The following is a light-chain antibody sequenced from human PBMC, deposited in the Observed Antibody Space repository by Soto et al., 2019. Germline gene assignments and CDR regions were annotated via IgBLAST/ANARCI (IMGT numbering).Light chain of an antibody. V-gene: IGKV1-12*01. CDR3: QQAASFPVT. J-gene: IGKJ5*01. CDR2: TAS. CDR1: QGVSTW. Sequence: DIQMTQSPSALSASVGDRVTITYRASQGVSTWLACDQQKPGKAPNLLIYTASSLQSGVPSRFSGSGYGTAFTLTITGLQPEAFAAYYCQQAASFPVTFGQGTRLESK.